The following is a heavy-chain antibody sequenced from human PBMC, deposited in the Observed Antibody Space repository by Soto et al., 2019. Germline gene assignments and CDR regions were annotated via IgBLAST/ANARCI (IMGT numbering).Heavy chain of an antibody. Sequence: QVQLVQSGAEVKKPGASVKVSCKASGYTFTSYDINWVRQATGQGLEWMGWMNPNSGNTGYAQKFQGRVTMTRNTSISTAYMELSSLRAEDPAVYYCARGITIVGVVPGWGQGTLVTVSS. CDR1: GYTFTSYD. V-gene: IGHV1-8*01. D-gene: IGHD3-3*01. CDR3: ARGITIVGVVPG. CDR2: MNPNSGNT. J-gene: IGHJ4*02.